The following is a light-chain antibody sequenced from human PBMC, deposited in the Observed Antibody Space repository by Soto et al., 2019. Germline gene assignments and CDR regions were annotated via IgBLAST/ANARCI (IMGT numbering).Light chain of an antibody. Sequence: ILLTQSPGTLSLSPGERSTVSCRASQSVSSSYLAWYQQKPGQAPRLLIYGASSRATGIPDRFSGSGSGTDFTLTISRLEPEDFAVYYCQQYGSSSWTFGQGTKVDIK. V-gene: IGKV3-20*01. CDR1: QSVSSSY. CDR2: GAS. CDR3: QQYGSSSWT. J-gene: IGKJ1*01.